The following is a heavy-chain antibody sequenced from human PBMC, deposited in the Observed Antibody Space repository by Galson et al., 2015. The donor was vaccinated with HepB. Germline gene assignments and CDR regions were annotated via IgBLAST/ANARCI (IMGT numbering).Heavy chain of an antibody. Sequence: SVKVSCKASGYTFTSYAMHWVRQAPGQRLEWMGWINAGNGNTKYSQKFQGRVTITRDTSASTAYMELSSLRSEGTAVYYCARRYSSAIDFDYWGQGTLVTVSS. CDR3: ARRYSSAIDFDY. J-gene: IGHJ4*02. D-gene: IGHD6-25*01. V-gene: IGHV1-3*01. CDR1: GYTFTSYA. CDR2: INAGNGNT.